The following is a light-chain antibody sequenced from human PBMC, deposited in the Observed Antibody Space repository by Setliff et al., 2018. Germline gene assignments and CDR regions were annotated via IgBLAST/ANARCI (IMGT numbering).Light chain of an antibody. CDR3: STWDYSIRTQV. CDR2: GNF. V-gene: IGLV1-44*01. CDR1: SDNIGRNA. Sequence: QSVLTQEASVSGTVGQKVTLSCTGESDNIGRNAVGWYQQSSHGAPKTVMLGNFLPSGIPDRFSGSKSGTTASLTISGLQLEDEADYYCSTWDYSIRTQVFGTGTKVTVL. J-gene: IGLJ1*01.